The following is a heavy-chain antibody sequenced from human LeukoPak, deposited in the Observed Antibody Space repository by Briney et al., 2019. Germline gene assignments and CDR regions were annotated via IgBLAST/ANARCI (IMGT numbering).Heavy chain of an antibody. V-gene: IGHV4-30-4*08. Sequence: PSETLSLTCTVSGGSISSGDYYWSWIRQPPGKGLEWNGYIYYSGSTYYNPSLKSRVTISVDTSKNQFSLKLSSVTAADTAVYYCARGRKTYGGKPHWYFDLWGRGTLLTVSS. J-gene: IGHJ2*01. CDR2: IYYSGST. D-gene: IGHD4-23*01. CDR1: GGSISSGDYY. CDR3: ARGRKTYGGKPHWYFDL.